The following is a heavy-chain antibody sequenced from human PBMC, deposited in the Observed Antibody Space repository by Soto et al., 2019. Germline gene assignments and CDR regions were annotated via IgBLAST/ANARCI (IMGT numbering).Heavy chain of an antibody. CDR2: ITPFNGNT. V-gene: IGHV1-45*02. CDR1: GYTFTYRY. J-gene: IGHJ4*02. Sequence: ASVKVSCKASGYTFTYRYLHWVRQAPGQALEWMGWITPFNGNTNYAQKFQDRVTITRDRSMSTAYMELSSLRSEDTAMYYCARSGRGEWSLGYWGQGTLVTVSS. D-gene: IGHD3-3*01. CDR3: ARSGRGEWSLGY.